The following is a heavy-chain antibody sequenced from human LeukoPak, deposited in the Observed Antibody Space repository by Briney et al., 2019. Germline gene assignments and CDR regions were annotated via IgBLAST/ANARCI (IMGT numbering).Heavy chain of an antibody. J-gene: IGHJ3*02. Sequence: SETLSLTCTVSGGSISSYYWSWIRQPAGKGLEWIGRIYTSGSTNYNPSLKSRVTMSVDTSKNQFSLKLSSATAADTAVYYCARLKLLWFGELPRSDAFDIWGQGTMVTVSS. CDR1: GGSISSYY. CDR2: IYTSGST. V-gene: IGHV4-4*07. CDR3: ARLKLLWFGELPRSDAFDI. D-gene: IGHD3-10*01.